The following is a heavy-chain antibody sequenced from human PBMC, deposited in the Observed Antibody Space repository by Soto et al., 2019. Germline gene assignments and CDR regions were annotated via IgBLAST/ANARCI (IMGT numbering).Heavy chain of an antibody. V-gene: IGHV1-58*01. CDR1: GFSFTNSA. D-gene: IGHD5-12*01. Sequence: ASVKVSCKTSGFSFTNSAVQWVRQARGQHLEWIGRIVVGSGDTDYAQEFQERATITRDMSTSTVNMELSSLRSDDTAVYYCEAALYSGYDGIDYWGQGTLVTVS. J-gene: IGHJ4*02. CDR3: EAALYSGYDGIDY. CDR2: IVVGSGDT.